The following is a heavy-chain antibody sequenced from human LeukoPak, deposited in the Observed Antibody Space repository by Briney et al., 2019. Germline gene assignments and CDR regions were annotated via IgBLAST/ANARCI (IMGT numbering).Heavy chain of an antibody. CDR2: INHSGST. D-gene: IGHD2-8*01. CDR1: GGSFSGYY. V-gene: IGHV4-34*01. J-gene: IGHJ5*02. CDR3: ARELHVNCTNGVCNWFDP. Sequence: SETLSLTCAVYGGSFSGYYWSWIRQPPGKGLEWIGEINHSGSTNYNPSLKSRVTISVDTSKNQFSLKLSSVTAADTAVYYCARELHVNCTNGVCNWFDPWGQGTLVTVSS.